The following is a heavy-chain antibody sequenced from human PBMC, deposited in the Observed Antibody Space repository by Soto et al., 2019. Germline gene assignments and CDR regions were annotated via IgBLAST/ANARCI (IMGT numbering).Heavy chain of an antibody. CDR2: IYPGDSDT. D-gene: IGHD6-19*01. V-gene: IGHV5-51*01. Sequence: GESLKISCKGSGYSFTSYWIGWVRQMPGKGLEWMGIIYPGDSDTRYSPSLQGQVTISADKSISTAYLQWSSLKASDTAMYYCARQRRSSAYYYYYGMDVWGQGTTVTVSS. CDR1: GYSFTSYW. CDR3: ARQRRSSAYYYYYGMDV. J-gene: IGHJ6*02.